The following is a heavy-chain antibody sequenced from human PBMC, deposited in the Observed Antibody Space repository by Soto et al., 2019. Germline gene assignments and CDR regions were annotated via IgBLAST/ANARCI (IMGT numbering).Heavy chain of an antibody. J-gene: IGHJ4*02. D-gene: IGHD2-2*01. CDR2: NYYSGST. Sequence: QVQLQESGPGLVKPSETLSLTCTVSGGSISSYYWSWIRQPPGKGLEWIGYNYYSGSTHYNPSLKSRVTRAVDTSEDDFSLQLSSVPAADTTVYCCASGEERVAMPSGYRGQGTLVSVSS. CDR1: GGSISSYY. CDR3: ASGEERVAMPSGY. V-gene: IGHV4-59*01.